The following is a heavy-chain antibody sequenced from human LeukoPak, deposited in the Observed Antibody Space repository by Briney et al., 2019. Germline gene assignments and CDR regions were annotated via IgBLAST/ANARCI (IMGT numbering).Heavy chain of an antibody. J-gene: IGHJ4*02. CDR3: ARERPYGSGSSFDY. CDR2: IDAAGDT. Sequence: GGSLRLSCAAAGFTFSNYDMHWVRQPSGRGLEWVSAIDAAGDTNYPDSVKGRIAISRDNSKNTLYLQMNSLRAEDTAVYYCARERPYGSGSSFDYWGQGTLVTVSS. CDR1: GFTFSNYD. V-gene: IGHV3-13*01. D-gene: IGHD3-10*01.